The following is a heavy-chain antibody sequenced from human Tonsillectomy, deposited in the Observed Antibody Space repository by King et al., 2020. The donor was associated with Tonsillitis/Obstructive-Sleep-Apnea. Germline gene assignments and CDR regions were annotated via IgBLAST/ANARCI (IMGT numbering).Heavy chain of an antibody. CDR3: ARAIRTLDAFDI. J-gene: IGHJ3*02. D-gene: IGHD1-1*01. CDR2: ISYSGST. CDR1: GDSISSYY. V-gene: IGHV4-59*01. Sequence: MQLQESGPGLVKPSETLSLTCTVSGDSISSYYWSWIRQPPGKGLEWIGYISYSGSTNFNPSLKSRVTMSVDRSKNQFSLKVSSVTAADTAVYYCARAIRTLDAFDIWGQGTMVTVFS.